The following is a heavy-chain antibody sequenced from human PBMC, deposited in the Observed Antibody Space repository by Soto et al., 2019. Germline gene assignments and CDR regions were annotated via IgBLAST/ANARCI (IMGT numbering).Heavy chain of an antibody. CDR3: ARSHGGKPTYFDY. J-gene: IGHJ4*02. D-gene: IGHD2-15*01. CDR1: GYTFTGYY. CDR2: INPNSGGT. Sequence: ASVKVSCKASGYTFTGYYMHWVRQAPGQGLEWMGWINPNSGGTNYAQKFQGWVTMTRDTSISTAYMELSRLRSDDTAVYYCARSHGGKPTYFDYWGQGTLVTVSS. V-gene: IGHV1-2*04.